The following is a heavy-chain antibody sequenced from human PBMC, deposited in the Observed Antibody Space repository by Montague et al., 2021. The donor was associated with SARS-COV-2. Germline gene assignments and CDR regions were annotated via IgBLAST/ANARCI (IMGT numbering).Heavy chain of an antibody. CDR1: GFTFSTYA. CDR2: IDWNSATI. J-gene: IGHJ4*02. Sequence: SLRLSCAASGFTFSTYAMHWVRQAPGKGLEWVSGIDWNSATIAYADAVKGRFTISRDNAKNSLYLQMNSLRGEDTAFYYCAKDDPDSSGYFDHWGQGTLVTVSS. CDR3: AKDDPDSSGYFDH. V-gene: IGHV3-9*01. D-gene: IGHD6-19*01.